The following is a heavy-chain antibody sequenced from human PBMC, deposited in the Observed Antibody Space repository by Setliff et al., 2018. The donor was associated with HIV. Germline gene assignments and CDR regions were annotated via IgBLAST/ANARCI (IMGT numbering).Heavy chain of an antibody. CDR3: ARVVATSDY. V-gene: IGHV3-7*01. J-gene: IGHJ4*02. D-gene: IGHD5-12*01. CDR1: GFTFSGYS. CDR2: IKEDGSEK. Sequence: GSLRLSCAASGFTFSGYSVHWVRQAPGKGLEWVASIKEDGSEKYYVDSVKGRFTISRDNAKNSLFLQVNSLRAEDTAVYYCARVVATSDYWGQGTLVTVS.